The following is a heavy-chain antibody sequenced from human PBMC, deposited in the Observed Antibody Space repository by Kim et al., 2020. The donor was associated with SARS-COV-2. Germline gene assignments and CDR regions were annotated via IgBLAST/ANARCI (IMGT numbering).Heavy chain of an antibody. D-gene: IGHD3-10*01. Sequence: YSPSLKSRVTISLDTSKKQFSLRLTSVTAADTAICFCARHLAGGVGAFDIWGQGTLVTVSS. J-gene: IGHJ3*02. V-gene: IGHV4-59*08. CDR3: ARHLAGGVGAFDI.